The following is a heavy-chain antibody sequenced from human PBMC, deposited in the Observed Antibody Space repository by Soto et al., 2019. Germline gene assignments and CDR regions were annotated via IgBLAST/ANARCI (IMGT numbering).Heavy chain of an antibody. CDR2: ISGSGGST. Sequence: GGSLRLSCAASGFTFSSYAMSWVRQAPGKGLEWVSAISGSGGSTYYADSVKGRFTISRDNSKNTLYLQMNSMRAEDTAIYYGAKTPASYCEESSGYSSLFDYWGQGTLVTVSS. J-gene: IGHJ4*02. D-gene: IGHD3-22*01. CDR3: AKTPASYCEESSGYSSLFDY. V-gene: IGHV3-23*01. CDR1: GFTFSSYA.